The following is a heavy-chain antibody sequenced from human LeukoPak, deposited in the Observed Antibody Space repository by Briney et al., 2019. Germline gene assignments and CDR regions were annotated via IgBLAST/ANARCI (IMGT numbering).Heavy chain of an antibody. V-gene: IGHV3-20*03. CDR3: AREGVAAACYFDY. CDR2: INWNGGST. CDR1: GLTFDDYG. D-gene: IGHD6-13*01. J-gene: IGHJ4*02. Sequence: GGSLRLSYAASGLTFDDYGMSWVRQAPGEGLEWGSGINWNGGSTGYADPAKGRFTISRDNAKNSLYLQMNSLRAEDTALYYCAREGVAAACYFDYWGQGTLVTVSS.